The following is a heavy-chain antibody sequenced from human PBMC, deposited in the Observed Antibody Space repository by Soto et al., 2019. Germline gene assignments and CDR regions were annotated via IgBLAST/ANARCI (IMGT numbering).Heavy chain of an antibody. J-gene: IGHJ4*02. CDR2: ISGRSSYI. CDR3: ATTGWRISDY. CDR1: GITYNNYT. Sequence: EVRLVESGGGLVKPGGSLRLSCVASGITYNNYTMNWVRQAPGKVLEWVASISGRSSYIYYADSLRGRFTISRDNTKKSLFLKMINLRAEDTAVYYGATTGWRISDYWGQGTLVTFSS. V-gene: IGHV3-21*02.